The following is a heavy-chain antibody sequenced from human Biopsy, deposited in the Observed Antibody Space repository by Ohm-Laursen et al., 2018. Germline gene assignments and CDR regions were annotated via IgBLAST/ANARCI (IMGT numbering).Heavy chain of an antibody. D-gene: IGHD3-16*01. J-gene: IGHJ6*02. CDR2: INHRGTT. Sequence: GTLSLTCAVYGGSFSDYYWTWIRQPPGKGLEWIGEINHRGTTNYNPSLKSRVTISVDTSKNQFSLKLRSVAAADTAVYYCARAVDYYDPYYYYGLDVWGQGTTVTASS. V-gene: IGHV4-34*01. CDR1: GGSFSDYY. CDR3: ARAVDYYDPYYYYGLDV.